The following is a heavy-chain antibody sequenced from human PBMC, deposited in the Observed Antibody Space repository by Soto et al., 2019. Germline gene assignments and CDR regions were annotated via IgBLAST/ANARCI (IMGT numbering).Heavy chain of an antibody. CDR2: ISNYSGNT. CDR1: GYSFTNYG. D-gene: IGHD6-25*01. J-gene: IGHJ4*02. CDR3: PRDRSYPSGGVDY. V-gene: IGHV1-18*01. Sequence: QVQLVQSGDEVKKPGASVKVSCKTSGYSFTNYGISWVRQAPGQGLECMGWISNYSGNTNHAQKLQDRVSCNTDTSTNTAYMDLRAVASAVAAVYYCPRDRSYPSGGVDYWGQGTLVTVSS.